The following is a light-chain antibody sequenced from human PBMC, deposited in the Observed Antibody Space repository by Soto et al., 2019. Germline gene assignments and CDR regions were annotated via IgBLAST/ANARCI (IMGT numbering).Light chain of an antibody. Sequence: QSVLTQPASVSGSPGQSITISCTGTSSDVGAYTFVSWYQQHPDKVPKLMIFDVSRRPSGVSDRFSGSKSGNTASLTISGLQPDDEADYYGSSYTSSSTHVFGSGTKVTVL. V-gene: IGLV2-14*03. J-gene: IGLJ1*01. CDR3: SSYTSSSTHV. CDR2: DVS. CDR1: SSDVGAYTF.